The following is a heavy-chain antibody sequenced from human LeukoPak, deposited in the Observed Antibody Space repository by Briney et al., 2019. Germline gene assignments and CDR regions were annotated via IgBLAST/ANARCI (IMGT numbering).Heavy chain of an antibody. V-gene: IGHV1-2*02. CDR1: GYTFTGYY. CDR2: INPNSGGT. D-gene: IGHD6-19*01. Sequence: ASVKVSCKASGYTFTGYYIHWVRQAPGQGLEWMGWINPNSGGTNYAQKFQGRVTMTWDTSISTAYMELSSLRSEDTAVYYCARGLVDSSGWYYYYYMDVWGKGTTVTISS. CDR3: ARGLVDSSGWYYYYYMDV. J-gene: IGHJ6*03.